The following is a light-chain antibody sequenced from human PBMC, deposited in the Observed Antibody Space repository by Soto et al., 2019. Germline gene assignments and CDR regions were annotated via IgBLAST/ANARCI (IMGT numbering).Light chain of an antibody. CDR2: AAS. CDR3: QQLNSYPLT. J-gene: IGKJ4*01. Sequence: DIQLTQSPSFLSASVGDGVTITCRASQGIGSSLAWYQQKPGKAPNLLIYAASTLQSGVPSRFSGSASGTEFTLTISNLQPEDFATYYCQQLNSYPLTFGGGTKVEIK. V-gene: IGKV1-9*01. CDR1: QGIGSS.